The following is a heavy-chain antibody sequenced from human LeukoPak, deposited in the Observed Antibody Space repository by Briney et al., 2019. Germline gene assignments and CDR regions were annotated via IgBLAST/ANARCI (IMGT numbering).Heavy chain of an antibody. CDR2: INHSGST. J-gene: IGHJ5*02. CDR3: ARDAFPQLLGYCTNGVCYAPRGSRLNNWFDP. D-gene: IGHD2-8*01. Sequence: PSETLSLTCAVYGGSFSGYYWSWIRQPPGKGLEWIGEINHSGSTNYNPSLKSRVTISVDTSKNQFSLKLSSVTAADTAVYYCARDAFPQLLGYCTNGVCYAPRGSRLNNWFDPWGQGTLVTVSS. V-gene: IGHV4-34*01. CDR1: GGSFSGYY.